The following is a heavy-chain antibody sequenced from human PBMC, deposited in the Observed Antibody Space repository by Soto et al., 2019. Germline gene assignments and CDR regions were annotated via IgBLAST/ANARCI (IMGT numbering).Heavy chain of an antibody. Sequence: GGSLRLSCAASGFTFSSYGMHWVRQAPGKGLEWVAVIWYDGGNKYYADSVKGRFTISRDNSKNTLYLQMNSLRAEDTAVYYCARDLVRGAFDIWGQGTMVTVSS. CDR2: IWYDGGNK. CDR1: GFTFSSYG. V-gene: IGHV3-33*01. D-gene: IGHD3-10*01. J-gene: IGHJ3*02. CDR3: ARDLVRGAFDI.